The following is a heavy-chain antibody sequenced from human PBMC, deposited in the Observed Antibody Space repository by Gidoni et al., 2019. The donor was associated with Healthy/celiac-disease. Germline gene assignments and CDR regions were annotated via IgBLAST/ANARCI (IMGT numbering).Heavy chain of an antibody. CDR2: MSCSGGST. V-gene: IGHV3-23*01. CDR3: AIRGWFGEFYYFDY. D-gene: IGHD3-10*01. CDR1: GFPFSSYA. Sequence: EVQLLESGGGLVQPGGSMSLSCAASGFPFSSYAMSWVSQAPGKGLEWVSAMSCSGGSTYYADSVKGRFTISRDNSKNTLYLKMNSLRAEDTAVYYCAIRGWFGEFYYFDYWGQGTLVTVSS. J-gene: IGHJ4*02.